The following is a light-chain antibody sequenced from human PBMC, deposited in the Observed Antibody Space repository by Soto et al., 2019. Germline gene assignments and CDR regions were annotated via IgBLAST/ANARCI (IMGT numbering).Light chain of an antibody. CDR3: QQYGRSPRT. Sequence: EIMMSQSPAALSVSPGGRATLSCRASQSISGTLAWYQQKPGQAPKLLIHGASTMASGFPARFSDSGSGTEFTLTISGLEPEDFAVYFCQQYGRSPRTFGQGTKVDI. CDR1: QSISGT. V-gene: IGKV3-15*01. J-gene: IGKJ1*01. CDR2: GAS.